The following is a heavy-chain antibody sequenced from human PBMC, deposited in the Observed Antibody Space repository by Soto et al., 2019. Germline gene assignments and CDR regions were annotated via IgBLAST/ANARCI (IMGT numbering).Heavy chain of an antibody. CDR2: ISGSGGST. V-gene: IGHV3-23*01. CDR1: GFTFSSYA. Sequence: GGSLRLSCAASGFTFSSYAMSWVRQAPGKGLEWVSAISGSGGSTYYADSVKSRFTISRDNSKNTLYLQMNSLRAEDTAVYYCAPDITMVRGVILDIWGQGTMVTVSS. CDR3: APDITMVRGVILDI. J-gene: IGHJ3*02. D-gene: IGHD3-10*01.